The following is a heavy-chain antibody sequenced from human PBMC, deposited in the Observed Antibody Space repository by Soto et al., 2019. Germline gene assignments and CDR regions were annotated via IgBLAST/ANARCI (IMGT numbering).Heavy chain of an antibody. CDR2: IYYSGSI. CDR3: ARQSSGWYNWFDP. CDR1: GGSISSSSYY. V-gene: IGHV4-39*01. D-gene: IGHD6-19*01. Sequence: QLQLQESGPGLVKPSETLSLTCSVSGGSISSSSYYWGWIRQPPGKGLEWIGSIYYSGSIYYNPSLKSRVPISLHTSKNQFSLKLSSVTAAETAVYYCARQSSGWYNWFDPWGQGTLVTVSS. J-gene: IGHJ5*02.